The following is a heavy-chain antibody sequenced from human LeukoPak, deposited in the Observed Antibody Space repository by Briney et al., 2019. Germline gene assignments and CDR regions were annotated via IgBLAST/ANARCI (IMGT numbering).Heavy chain of an antibody. Sequence: GGSLRLSCAASGFTFSRHWMYWVRQAPGKGLEWVANIKQDGSAKPYVDSVKGRFTISRDNAKNSLILQMNSLRAEDTAVYYCARDNGWSADFWGQGALVTVSS. CDR2: IKQDGSAK. CDR1: GFTFSRHW. CDR3: ARDNGWSADF. V-gene: IGHV3-7*03. J-gene: IGHJ4*02. D-gene: IGHD2-15*01.